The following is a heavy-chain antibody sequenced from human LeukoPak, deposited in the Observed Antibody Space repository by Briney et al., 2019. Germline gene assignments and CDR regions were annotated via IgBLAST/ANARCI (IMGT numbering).Heavy chain of an antibody. Sequence: PSETLSLTCTVSGGSISSCYGCWIRLPARPGLEWIGRSYTSGSTNYNPSLKSRVTMSVDTSKNQFSLKLSSVTAADTAVYYCARDQWGYYDSSGYYYFDYWGQGTLVTVSS. CDR2: SYTSGST. J-gene: IGHJ4*02. V-gene: IGHV4-4*07. D-gene: IGHD3-22*01. CDR3: ARDQWGYYDSSGYYYFDY. CDR1: GGSISSCY.